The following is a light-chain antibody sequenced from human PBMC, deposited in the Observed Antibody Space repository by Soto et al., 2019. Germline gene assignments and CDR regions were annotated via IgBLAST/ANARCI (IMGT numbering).Light chain of an antibody. Sequence: EIVLTQSPGTLSLSPGERATLSCRASQSVSSSYLAWYQQKPGQAPRLLIYGASSRATGIPDRFSGSGSGTDFTLTISRLEPEDFAVYYCQQWTFGQGTEVDIK. J-gene: IGKJ1*01. CDR1: QSVSSSY. V-gene: IGKV3-20*01. CDR3: QQWT. CDR2: GAS.